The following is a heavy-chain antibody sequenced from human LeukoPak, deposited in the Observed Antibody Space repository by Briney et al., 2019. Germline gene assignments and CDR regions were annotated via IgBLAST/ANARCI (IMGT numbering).Heavy chain of an antibody. CDR2: INPNSGGT. J-gene: IGHJ4*02. D-gene: IGHD3-22*01. V-gene: IGHV1-2*02. CDR1: GYTFTAYY. CDR3: ARVNLLDYYDRSGYPWYFDY. Sequence: ASVKVSCKTSGYTFTAYYMHLVRQAPGQGLEGMGWINPNSGGTNYAQKFQGRVTMTRDTSISTAYMELSRLRSDDTAMYYCARVNLLDYYDRSGYPWYFDYWGQGTLVTVSS.